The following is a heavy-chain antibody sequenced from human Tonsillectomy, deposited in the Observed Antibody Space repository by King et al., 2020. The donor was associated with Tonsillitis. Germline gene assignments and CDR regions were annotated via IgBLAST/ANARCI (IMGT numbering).Heavy chain of an antibody. CDR1: GGSISSGGYS. J-gene: IGHJ5*02. Sequence: QLQESGSGLVKPSQTLSLTCAVSGGSISSGGYSWSWIRQPPGKGLEWIGYIYHSGSTYYNPSLKSRVTISVDRSKNQFSLKLSSVTAADTAVYYCARGSGSYTANWFDPWGQGTLVTVSS. D-gene: IGHD3-10*01. V-gene: IGHV4-30-2*01. CDR3: ARGSGSYTANWFDP. CDR2: IYHSGST.